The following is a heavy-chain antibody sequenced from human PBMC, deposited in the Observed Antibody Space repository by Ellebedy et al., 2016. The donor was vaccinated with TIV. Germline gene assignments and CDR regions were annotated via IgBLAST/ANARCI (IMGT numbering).Heavy chain of an antibody. CDR2: ISGSGGST. V-gene: IGHV3-23*01. CDR1: GFTFSTYW. Sequence: GESLKISCAASGFTFSTYWMSWVRQAPGKGLEWVSAISGSGGSTYYADSVKGRFTISRDNSKNTLYLQMNSLRAEDTAVYYCAKSGTTNYYDSSGYYEDYWGQGTLVTVSS. D-gene: IGHD3-22*01. J-gene: IGHJ4*02. CDR3: AKSGTTNYYDSSGYYEDY.